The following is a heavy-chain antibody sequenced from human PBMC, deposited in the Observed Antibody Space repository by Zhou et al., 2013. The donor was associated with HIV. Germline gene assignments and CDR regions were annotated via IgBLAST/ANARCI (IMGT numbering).Heavy chain of an antibody. CDR2: INPSGGST. J-gene: IGHJ4*02. D-gene: IGHD6-25*01. Sequence: QVQLVQSGAEVKKPGASVKVSCKASGYTFTSYYMHWVRQAPGQGLEWMGIINPSGGSTSYAQKFQGRVTMTRDTSTSTVYMELSSLRSEDTAVYYCARDQAGRQRSRSSGFDYWGQGTLVTVSS. CDR1: GYTFTSYY. V-gene: IGHV1-46*01. CDR3: ARDQAGRQRSRSSGFDY.